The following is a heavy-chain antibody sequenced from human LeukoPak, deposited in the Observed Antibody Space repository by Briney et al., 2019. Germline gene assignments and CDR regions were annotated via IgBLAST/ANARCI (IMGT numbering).Heavy chain of an antibody. V-gene: IGHV1-69*01. CDR3: ARGSGETGGYYYVY. J-gene: IGHJ4*02. Sequence: SVTVSCTASGGSFSRYAISWVRQAPGQGLEWMGGIIPIFGTANYAQKFQGRVTITADESTRTAYMELRTPRSEDTAIYYCARGSGETGGYYYVYWGRGTPVTVSS. D-gene: IGHD3-22*01. CDR2: IIPIFGTA. CDR1: GGSFSRYA.